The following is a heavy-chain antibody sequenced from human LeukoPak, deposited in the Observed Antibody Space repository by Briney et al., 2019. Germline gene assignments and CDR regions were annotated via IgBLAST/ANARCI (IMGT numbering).Heavy chain of an antibody. V-gene: IGHV3-30*04. CDR2: ISYDGSNK. J-gene: IGHJ4*02. Sequence: GGSLRLSCAASGFIFSSYAMHWVRRAPGKGLEWVAVISYDGSNKYYADSVKGRFTISRDNSKNTLYLQMNSLRAEDTAVYYCARPLKDYWGQGTLVTVSS. CDR1: GFIFSSYA. CDR3: ARPLKDY.